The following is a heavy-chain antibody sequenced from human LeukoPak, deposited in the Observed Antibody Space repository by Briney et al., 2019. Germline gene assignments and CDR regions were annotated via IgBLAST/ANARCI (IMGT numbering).Heavy chain of an antibody. CDR1: GGSISSSNW. CDR3: ARYCSTSCYNAFDI. Sequence: PSGTLSLTCAVSGGSISSSNWWSWVRQPPGKGLEWIGEIYHSGSTNYNPSLKSRVTISVDTSKNQFSLKLSSVTAADTAVYYCARYCSTSCYNAFDIWGQGTMVTVSS. D-gene: IGHD2-2*01. V-gene: IGHV4-4*02. J-gene: IGHJ3*02. CDR2: IYHSGST.